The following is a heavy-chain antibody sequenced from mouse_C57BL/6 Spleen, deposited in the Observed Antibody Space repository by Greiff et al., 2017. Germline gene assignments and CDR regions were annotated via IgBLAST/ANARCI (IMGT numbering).Heavy chain of an antibody. CDR2: ISSGGDYI. CDR3: TREYDYDRGLDY. CDR1: GFTFSSYA. V-gene: IGHV5-9-1*02. Sequence: EVKLMESGEGLVKPGGSLKLSCAASGFTFSSYAMSWVRQTPEKRLEWVAYISSGGDYIYYADTVKGRFTISRDNARNTLYLKMSSLKSEDTAMYYCTREYDYDRGLDYWGQGTTLTVSS. J-gene: IGHJ2*01. D-gene: IGHD2-4*01.